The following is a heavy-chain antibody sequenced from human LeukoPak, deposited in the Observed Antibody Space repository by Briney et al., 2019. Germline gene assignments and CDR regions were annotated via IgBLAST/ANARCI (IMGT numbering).Heavy chain of an antibody. CDR1: GFMFRDAA. V-gene: IGHV3-23*01. Sequence: GGSLRLSCAASGFMFRDAAMTWVRQAPGKGLEWVSLIASSGLNTYYVDSVKGRFTISRDNSKNTVSLQINSLRVEDTAIYYCARDIELSTWGLGTLVTVSS. CDR2: IASSGLNT. CDR3: ARDIELST. J-gene: IGHJ3*01. D-gene: IGHD5-12*01.